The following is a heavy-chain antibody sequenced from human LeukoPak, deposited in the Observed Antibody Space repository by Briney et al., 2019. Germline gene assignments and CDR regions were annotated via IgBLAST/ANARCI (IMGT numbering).Heavy chain of an antibody. J-gene: IGHJ3*02. Sequence: GGSLRLSCAASGFTFSSYWMDWVRHAPGRGLVWVSGINSDGIMTMYAESVKGRFTISRDNAKNTLYLQMNSLRVEDTAVYYCARVGSTDSPHAFDTWGQGTTVTVSS. CDR2: INSDGIMT. CDR1: GFTFSSYW. D-gene: IGHD3-22*01. CDR3: ARVGSTDSPHAFDT. V-gene: IGHV3-74*03.